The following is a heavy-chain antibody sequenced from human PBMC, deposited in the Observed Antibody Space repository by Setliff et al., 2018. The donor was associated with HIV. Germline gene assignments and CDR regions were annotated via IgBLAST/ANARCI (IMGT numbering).Heavy chain of an antibody. CDR1: GYTFTSYH. V-gene: IGHV1-2*02. J-gene: IGHJ5*02. CDR2: ISPNSGDT. D-gene: IGHD2-15*01. Sequence: GASVKVSCKTSGYTFTSYHLHWLRQAPGQGLEWMGWISPNSGDTRYAQRFQGRVTMTRDTSTNTAYMELNSLTSDDTAVYYCARDLVVVAPYYCFDPWGQGTLVTVSS. CDR3: ARDLVVVAPYYCFDP.